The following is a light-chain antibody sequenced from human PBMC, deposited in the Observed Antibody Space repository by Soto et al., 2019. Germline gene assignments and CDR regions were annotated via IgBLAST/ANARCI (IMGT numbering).Light chain of an antibody. CDR3: RQYYTTPVT. CDR2: WAS. V-gene: IGKV4-1*01. Sequence: DIVMTQSPDSLAVSLGERATINCKSSQSLLHLAWYQQKPGQPPKLLIYWASTRESGVPDRFSGSGSGPDFTLTFSSLQAEDVADYYCRQYYTTPVTFGQGTKVEIK. J-gene: IGKJ1*01. CDR1: QSLLH.